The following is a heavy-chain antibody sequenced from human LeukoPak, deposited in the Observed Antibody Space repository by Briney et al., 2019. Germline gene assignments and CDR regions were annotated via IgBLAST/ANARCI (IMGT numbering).Heavy chain of an antibody. CDR1: GFTLSSYS. CDR2: ISSSSSYI. V-gene: IGHV3-21*01. J-gene: IGHJ4*02. CDR3: ARGRITQYYFDY. D-gene: IGHD3-10*01. Sequence: KPGGSLRLSCAASGFTLSSYSMNWVRQAPGKGLEWVSSISSSSSYIYYADSVKGRFTISRDNAKNSLYLQMNSLRAEDTAVYYCARGRITQYYFDYWGQGTLVTVSS.